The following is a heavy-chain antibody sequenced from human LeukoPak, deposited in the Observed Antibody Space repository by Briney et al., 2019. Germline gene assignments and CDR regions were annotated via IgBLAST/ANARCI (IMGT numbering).Heavy chain of an antibody. V-gene: IGHV4-59*12. CDR1: GGSISSYY. D-gene: IGHD2-15*01. CDR3: ARGKHCSGGSCYSYYYYYGMDV. J-gene: IGHJ6*04. Sequence: SETLSLTCTVSGGSISSYYWSWIRQPPGKGLEWIGYIYYSGSTNYNPSLKSRVTISVDTSKNQFSLKLSSVTAADTAVYYCARGKHCSGGSCYSYYYYYGMDVWGKGTTVTVSS. CDR2: IYYSGST.